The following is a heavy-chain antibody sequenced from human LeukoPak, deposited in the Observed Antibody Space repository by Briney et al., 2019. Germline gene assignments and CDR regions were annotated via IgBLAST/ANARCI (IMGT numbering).Heavy chain of an antibody. V-gene: IGHV4-34*01. D-gene: IGHD3-22*01. Sequence: KPSETLSLTCAVYGGSFSGYYWSWIRQPPGKGLEWIGEINHSGSTNYNPSLKSRVTISVDTSKNQFSLKLSPVTAADTAVYYCARARGFYYDSSGYYYFDYWGQGTLVTVSS. J-gene: IGHJ4*02. CDR1: GGSFSGYY. CDR3: ARARGFYYDSSGYYYFDY. CDR2: INHSGST.